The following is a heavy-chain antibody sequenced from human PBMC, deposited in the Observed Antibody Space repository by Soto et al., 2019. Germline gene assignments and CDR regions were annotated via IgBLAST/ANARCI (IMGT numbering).Heavy chain of an antibody. CDR1: AFTFSSYG. CDR3: AAYYDFWSGSNDY. CDR2: ISYDGGNK. Sequence: QVHLVESGGGVVQPGRSLRLSCAASAFTFSSYGMHWVRQAPGKGLEWVAVISYDGGNKWYADSVKGRFTISRDNSKNMLYLQMNSLRGEDTAIYYCAAYYDFWSGSNDYWGQGTLVTVSS. V-gene: IGHV3-30*03. J-gene: IGHJ4*02. D-gene: IGHD3-3*01.